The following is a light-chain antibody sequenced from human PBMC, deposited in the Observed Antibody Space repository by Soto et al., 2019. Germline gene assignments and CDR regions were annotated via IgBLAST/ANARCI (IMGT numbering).Light chain of an antibody. CDR1: QTISSN. Sequence: DIVITQAPATLSVSPGERATLCCRASQTISSNLAWYQQKPGQTPRLLIYGASTRAAGIPARFSGSGSGTDFTLTITSLQSEDFAVYYCQQYNNWPPFTFGPGTKVDIK. J-gene: IGKJ3*01. V-gene: IGKV3-15*01. CDR2: GAS. CDR3: QQYNNWPPFT.